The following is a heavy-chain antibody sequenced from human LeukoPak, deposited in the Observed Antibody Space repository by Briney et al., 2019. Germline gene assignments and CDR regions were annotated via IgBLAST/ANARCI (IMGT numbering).Heavy chain of an antibody. CDR3: AREGAWYVSGSYSGYFYGMDV. J-gene: IGHJ6*02. CDR1: GFTFSSFG. V-gene: IGHV3-21*01. D-gene: IGHD3-10*01. CDR2: ISSSGGYI. Sequence: GXSLRLSCAASGFTFSSFGMNWVRQAPGKGLDWVSSISSSGGYIYYADSVKGRFTISRDNAKNSLYLQMNSLRAEDTAVYYCAREGAWYVSGSYSGYFYGMDVWGQGTTVTVSS.